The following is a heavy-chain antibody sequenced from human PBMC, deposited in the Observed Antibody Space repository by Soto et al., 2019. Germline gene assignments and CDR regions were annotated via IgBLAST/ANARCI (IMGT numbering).Heavy chain of an antibody. Sequence: PSETLSLTCTVSGGSISSGGYYWSWIRQHPGKGLEWIGYIYYSGSTYYNPSLKSRVTISVDTSKNQFSLKLSSVTAADTAVYYCARGDIVVVPAATSRNPPPRRLHWFDPWGQGTLVTVSS. J-gene: IGHJ5*02. CDR3: ARGDIVVVPAATSRNPPPRRLHWFDP. CDR2: IYYSGST. CDR1: GGSISSGGYY. V-gene: IGHV4-31*03. D-gene: IGHD2-2*01.